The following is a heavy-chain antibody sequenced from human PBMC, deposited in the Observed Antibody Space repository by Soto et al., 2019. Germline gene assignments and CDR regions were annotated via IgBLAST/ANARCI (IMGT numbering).Heavy chain of an antibody. J-gene: IGHJ3*02. CDR3: AFRKVVISSDAFDI. V-gene: IGHV4-30-4*01. D-gene: IGHD3-22*01. Sequence: PSETLSLTCTVSGGSISSGDYYWSWIRQPPGKGLEWIGYIYYSGSTYYSPSLKSRVTISVDTSKNQFSLKLSSVTAADTAVYYCAFRKVVISSDAFDIWGQGTMVTVSS. CDR1: GGSISSGDYY. CDR2: IYYSGST.